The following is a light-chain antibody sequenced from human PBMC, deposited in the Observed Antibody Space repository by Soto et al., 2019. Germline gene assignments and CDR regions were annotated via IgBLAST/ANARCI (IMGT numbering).Light chain of an antibody. J-gene: IGKJ2*03. CDR1: EGINIY. Sequence: EVTLKKTSLSASVGDRVSIICLASEGINIYLAWFQQKPGKAPKSLIYGATSLQRGVPSRFSGSGGDTDFSLTISSLQPEDSTPYCCQVSQLLLPCFG. CDR3: QVSQLLLPC. CDR2: GAT. V-gene: IGKV1-16*01.